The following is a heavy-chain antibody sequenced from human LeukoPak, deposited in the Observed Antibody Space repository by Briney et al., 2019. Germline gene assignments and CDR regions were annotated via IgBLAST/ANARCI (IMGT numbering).Heavy chain of an antibody. Sequence: ASVKVSCKASGCTFTSYDINWVRQAPGQGLEWMGRINPNSGGTNYAQKFQGRVTMTRDTSISTAYMELSRLRSDDTAVYYCASPSVAGTRSYYYYMDVWGKGTTVTVSS. CDR3: ASPSVAGTRSYYYYMDV. J-gene: IGHJ6*03. V-gene: IGHV1-2*06. CDR2: INPNSGGT. CDR1: GCTFTSYD. D-gene: IGHD6-19*01.